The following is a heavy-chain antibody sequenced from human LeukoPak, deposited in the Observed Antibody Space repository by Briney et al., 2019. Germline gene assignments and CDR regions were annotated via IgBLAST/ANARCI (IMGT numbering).Heavy chain of an antibody. Sequence: SETLSLTCTVSGGSISSYYWSWIRQPPGKGLEWIGYIYYSGSTNYNPSLKSRVTISVDTSKNQFSLKLSSVTAADTAVYYCASTLGYCSGGSCYRHAFDIWGQGTMVSVSS. CDR2: IYYSGST. V-gene: IGHV4-59*08. CDR1: GGSISSYY. D-gene: IGHD2-15*01. CDR3: ASTLGYCSGGSCYRHAFDI. J-gene: IGHJ3*02.